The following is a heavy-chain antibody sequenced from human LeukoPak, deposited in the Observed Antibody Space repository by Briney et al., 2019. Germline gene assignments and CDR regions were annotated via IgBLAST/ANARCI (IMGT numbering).Heavy chain of an antibody. J-gene: IGHJ6*03. CDR3: ARSWVVVVPAAMPRLLFYYYYMDV. D-gene: IGHD2-2*01. CDR2: INHSGRT. CDR1: GGSFSGDY. Sequence: PSETLSLTCAVYGGSFSGDYWSWIRQPPGKGLEWIGEINHSGRTNYKPSLKSRVTISVDTSKNQFSLKLNSVTAADTAVYYCARSWVVVVPAAMPRLLFYYYYMDVWGKGTTVTISS. V-gene: IGHV4-34*01.